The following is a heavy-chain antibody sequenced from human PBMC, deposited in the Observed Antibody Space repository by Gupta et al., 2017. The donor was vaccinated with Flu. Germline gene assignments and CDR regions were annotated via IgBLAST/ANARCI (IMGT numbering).Heavy chain of an antibody. CDR1: GLTFSRYD. Sequence: EVQLVESGGGLVQPGGALRLSCAASGLTFSRYDMHWVRHDTGKGLEWVSAIGTAGDTYYPGSVKGRFTISRENAKNSLYLQMNSLRAGDTAVYYCARGRGGDGYNWGDDAFDIWGQGTMVTVSS. CDR3: ARGRGGDGYNWGDDAFDI. CDR2: IGTAGDT. J-gene: IGHJ3*02. V-gene: IGHV3-13*01. D-gene: IGHD5-12*01.